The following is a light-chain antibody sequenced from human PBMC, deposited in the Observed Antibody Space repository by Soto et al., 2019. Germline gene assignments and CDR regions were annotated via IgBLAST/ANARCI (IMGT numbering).Light chain of an antibody. CDR1: SGHSNYA. Sequence: QSVLTQSPSASASLGASVKLTCTLSSGHSNYAIAWHQQQSEKGPRYLMKLNSDGSHSKGDGIPDRFSGSSSGAERYLTISSLQSEDEADYYCQTWASGIVVFGGWTKVTVL. V-gene: IGLV4-69*01. J-gene: IGLJ2*01. CDR3: QTWASGIVV. CDR2: LNSDGSH.